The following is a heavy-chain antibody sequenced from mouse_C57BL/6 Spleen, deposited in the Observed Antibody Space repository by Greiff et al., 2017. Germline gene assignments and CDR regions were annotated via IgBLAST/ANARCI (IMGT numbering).Heavy chain of an antibody. Sequence: QVQLQQSGAELVRPGTSVKVSCKASGYAFTNYSIEWVKQRPGQGLEWIGVINPGSGGTNYNEKFKGKATLTTDKSSSTAYMQLSSLASEDSAVYFCARETYYSNYKGFAYWGQGTLVTVSA. J-gene: IGHJ3*01. CDR3: ARETYYSNYKGFAY. D-gene: IGHD2-5*01. CDR2: INPGSGGT. V-gene: IGHV1-54*01. CDR1: GYAFTNYS.